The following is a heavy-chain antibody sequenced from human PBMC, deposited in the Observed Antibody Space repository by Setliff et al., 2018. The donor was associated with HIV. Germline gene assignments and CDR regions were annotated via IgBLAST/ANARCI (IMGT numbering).Heavy chain of an antibody. J-gene: IGHJ4*02. CDR3: ARGLSFYDPGGFDY. D-gene: IGHD3-22*01. CDR1: GGSISSYY. Sequence: SETLSLTCSVSGGSISSYYWSWIRQPPGKGLEWIGDIYYSGMTNYNPSLQSRVTISLDTSKNQFSLKLYSVTAADTAVYYCARGLSFYDPGGFDYWGQGTLVTVSS. V-gene: IGHV4-59*08. CDR2: IYYSGMT.